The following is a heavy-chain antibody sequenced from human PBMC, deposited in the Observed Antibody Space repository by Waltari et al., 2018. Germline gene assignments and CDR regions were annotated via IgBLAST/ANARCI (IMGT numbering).Heavy chain of an antibody. D-gene: IGHD2-15*01. CDR3: ARDTGRRGGEY. J-gene: IGHJ4*02. CDR1: GFTFSSYS. V-gene: IGHV3-48*01. CDR2: ISSSSSTI. Sequence: EVQLVESGGGLVQPGGSLRLSCAAPGFTFSSYSMNWVRQAPGKGLEWVSYISSSSSTIYYADSVKGRFTISRDNAKNSLYLQMNSLRAEDTAVYYCARDTGRRGGEYWGQGTLVTVSS.